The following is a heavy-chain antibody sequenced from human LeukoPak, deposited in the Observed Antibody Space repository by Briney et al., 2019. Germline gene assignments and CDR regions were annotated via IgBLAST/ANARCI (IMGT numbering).Heavy chain of an antibody. V-gene: IGHV3-48*01. Sequence: GGSLRLSCAASGFTFSSYSMNWVRQAPGKGLEWVSYISSSSSTIYYADSVKGRFTISRDNAKNSLYLQMNSLRAEDTAVYYCARGVYSSSSGAFDYWGQGTLVTVSS. J-gene: IGHJ4*02. D-gene: IGHD6-6*01. CDR1: GFTFSSYS. CDR3: ARGVYSSSSGAFDY. CDR2: ISSSSSTI.